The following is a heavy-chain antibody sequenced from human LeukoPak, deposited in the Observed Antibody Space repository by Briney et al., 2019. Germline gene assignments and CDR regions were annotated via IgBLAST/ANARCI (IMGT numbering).Heavy chain of an antibody. V-gene: IGHV3-33*06. CDR3: AKERSGGYYFDY. CDR1: GFTFNSYG. J-gene: IGHJ4*02. D-gene: IGHD6-19*01. CDR2: IWYDGSNK. Sequence: GGSLRLSCAASGFTFNSYGMHWVRQAPGKGLEWVAVIWYDGSNKYYADSVKGRFTISRDNSKNTLYLQMNSLRAEDTAVYYCAKERSGGYYFDYWGQGTLVAVSS.